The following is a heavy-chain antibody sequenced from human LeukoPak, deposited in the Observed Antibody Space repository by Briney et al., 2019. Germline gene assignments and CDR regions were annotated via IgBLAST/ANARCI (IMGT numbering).Heavy chain of an antibody. V-gene: IGHV3-23*01. J-gene: IGHJ2*01. CDR2: ISDSGVTT. Sequence: PGGSLRLSCAASGFTFSSYPMSWVRQAPGKGLEWVSTISDSGVTTYYADSVKGRFTISRDNSKTTLFLQMNSLRAEDTALYYCAKGGAGTGRYFDLWGRGTLVTVSS. CDR1: GFTFSSYP. D-gene: IGHD6-13*01. CDR3: AKGGAGTGRYFDL.